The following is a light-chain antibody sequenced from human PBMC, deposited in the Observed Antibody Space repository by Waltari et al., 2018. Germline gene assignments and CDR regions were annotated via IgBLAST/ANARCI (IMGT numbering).Light chain of an antibody. CDR3: QQDYNLPWT. J-gene: IGKJ1*01. Sequence: EIVMTQSPATLSLSPGERATLSCRASQSVSSSYLSWYQQKPGQAPRLLISGASTRATGIPARFSGSGSGTDFTLTISSLQPEDFAVYYCQQDYNLPWTFGQGTKVEIK. V-gene: IGKV3D-7*01. CDR2: GAS. CDR1: QSVSSSY.